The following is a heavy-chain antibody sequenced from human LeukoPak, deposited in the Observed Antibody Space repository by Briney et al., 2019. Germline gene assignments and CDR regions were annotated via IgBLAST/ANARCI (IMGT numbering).Heavy chain of an antibody. CDR3: ARQPFYYDGQVDALDI. Sequence: SQTLSLTCTVSGGSISSGSYYWSWIRQPAGKGLEWIGRIYTSGSTNYNPSLKSRVTISVDTSKNQFSLKLSSVTAADTAVYYCARQPFYYDGQVDALDIWGQGTMVTVSS. D-gene: IGHD3-22*01. V-gene: IGHV4-61*02. CDR1: GGSISSGSYY. J-gene: IGHJ3*02. CDR2: IYTSGST.